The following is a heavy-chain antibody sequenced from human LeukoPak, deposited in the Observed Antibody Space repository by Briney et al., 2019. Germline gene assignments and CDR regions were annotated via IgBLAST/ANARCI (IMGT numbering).Heavy chain of an antibody. CDR3: ARDAPQYYDYVWGSYR. J-gene: IGHJ4*02. Sequence: GGSLRLSCAASGFTFSSYGMHWVCQAPGKGLEWVAFIRYDGSNKYYADSVKGRFTISRDNSKNTLYLQMNSLRAEDTAVYYCARDAPQYYDYVWGSYRWGQGTLVTVSS. D-gene: IGHD3-16*02. V-gene: IGHV3-30*02. CDR2: IRYDGSNK. CDR1: GFTFSSYG.